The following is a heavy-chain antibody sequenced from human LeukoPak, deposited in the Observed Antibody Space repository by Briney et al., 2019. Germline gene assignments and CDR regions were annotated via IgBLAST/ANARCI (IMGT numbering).Heavy chain of an antibody. J-gene: IGHJ4*02. D-gene: IGHD3-10*01. V-gene: IGHV1-3*01. CDR1: GYTFIAYG. Sequence: ASVKVSCKASGYTFIAYGLHWARQAPGQRPEWMGWINAGNGDTKYSQNFQGRVTITGDASATTAYMELSSLRSEDTAVYFCARGGRLLWFGEFDYWGQGTLVTVSS. CDR2: INAGNGDT. CDR3: ARGGRLLWFGEFDY.